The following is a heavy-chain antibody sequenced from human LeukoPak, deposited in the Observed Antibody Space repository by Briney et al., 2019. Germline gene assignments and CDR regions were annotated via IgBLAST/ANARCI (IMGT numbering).Heavy chain of an antibody. D-gene: IGHD6-13*01. CDR2: IYYSGST. J-gene: IGHJ4*02. CDR3: ARSRRRGGSSNFDY. V-gene: IGHV4-59*12. CDR1: GGSISSYY. Sequence: SETLSLTCTVSGGSISSYYWSWIRQPPGKGLEWIGYIYYSGSTNYNPSLKSRVTISVDTSKNQFSLKLSSVTAADTAVYYCARSRRRGGSSNFDYWGQGTLVTVSS.